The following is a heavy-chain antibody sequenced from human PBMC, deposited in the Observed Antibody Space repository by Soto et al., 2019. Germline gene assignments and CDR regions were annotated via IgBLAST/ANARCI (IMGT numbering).Heavy chain of an antibody. CDR2: IYYSGST. V-gene: IGHV4-59*01. CDR1: GGSISSYY. CDR3: ARVLPPDYYDSSGPGAPFDY. D-gene: IGHD3-22*01. Sequence: PSETLSLTCTVSGGSISSYYWSWIRQPPGKGLEWIGYIYYSGSTNYNPSLKSRVTISVDTSKNQFSLKLSSVTAADTAVYYCARVLPPDYYDSSGPGAPFDYWGQGTLVTVSS. J-gene: IGHJ4*02.